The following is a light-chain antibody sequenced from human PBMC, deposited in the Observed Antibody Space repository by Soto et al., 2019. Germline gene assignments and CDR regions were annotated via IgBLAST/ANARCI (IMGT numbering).Light chain of an antibody. Sequence: DIQMTQSPSSLSASVGDRVTITCRASQSISSSLNWYQQQPGKAPKLLIYAASSLQSGVPSRFSGSGSGTDFTLSINSRQPDDFATYYCQQSYSTPWTVGQGTKVEIK. CDR1: QSISSS. J-gene: IGKJ1*01. CDR3: QQSYSTPWT. V-gene: IGKV1-39*01. CDR2: AAS.